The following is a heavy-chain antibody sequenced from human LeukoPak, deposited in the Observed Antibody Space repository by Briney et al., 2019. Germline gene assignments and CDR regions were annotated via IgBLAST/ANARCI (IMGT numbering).Heavy chain of an antibody. Sequence: PGGSLRLSCAASGFTFSTYGMFWVRQAPGKGLEWVAFIQYNGVNKYYADSVKGRFTISRDNSKSTVFLQMNSLGAEDTAVYYCAKENLGSFDYWGQGTLVTVSS. J-gene: IGHJ4*02. CDR3: AKENLGSFDY. CDR1: GFTFSTYG. CDR2: IQYNGVNK. V-gene: IGHV3-30*02. D-gene: IGHD3-16*01.